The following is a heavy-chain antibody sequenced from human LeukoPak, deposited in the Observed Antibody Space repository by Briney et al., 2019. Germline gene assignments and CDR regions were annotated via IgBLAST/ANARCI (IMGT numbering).Heavy chain of an antibody. CDR3: ARSLGFGGSGINWLDP. Sequence: ASVKVSCKASGYTFTNFGISWVRQAPGRGLEWMGWISAYNGNRNHAQKFQGRVTLTTDTSTSTAYMELRSLISDDTAVYYCARSLGFGGSGINWLDPWGQGTLVTVSS. CDR1: GYTFTNFG. J-gene: IGHJ5*02. D-gene: IGHD3-10*01. V-gene: IGHV1-18*01. CDR2: ISAYNGNR.